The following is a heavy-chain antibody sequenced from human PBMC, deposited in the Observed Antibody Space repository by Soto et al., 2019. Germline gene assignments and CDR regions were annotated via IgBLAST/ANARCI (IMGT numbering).Heavy chain of an antibody. J-gene: IGHJ3*02. CDR3: AKDLWFFGVVIIDGHDAFDI. V-gene: IGHV3-23*01. CDR2: ISGSGGST. CDR1: GFTFSSYA. Sequence: GESLKISCAASGFTFSSYAMSWVRQAPGKGLEWVSAISGSGGSTYYADSVKGRFTISRDNSKNTLYLQMNSLRAEDTAVYYCAKDLWFFGVVIIDGHDAFDIWGQGTMVTVSS. D-gene: IGHD3-3*01.